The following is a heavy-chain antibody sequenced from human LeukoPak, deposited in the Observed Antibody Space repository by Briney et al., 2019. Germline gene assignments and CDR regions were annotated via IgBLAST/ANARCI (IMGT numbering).Heavy chain of an antibody. J-gene: IGHJ4*02. CDR3: TRLININCSGGTCYFDY. CDR1: GFTFSGSA. CDR2: IKTKANGYPT. V-gene: IGHV3-73*01. Sequence: GGSLRLSCAASGFTFSGSAIHWVRQASGKGLEWAGRIKTKANGYPTAYAASVKGRFTISRDDSRDMAYLQMNSLKTEDTAVYYCTRLININCSGGTCYFDYWGRGTLVTVSS. D-gene: IGHD2-15*01.